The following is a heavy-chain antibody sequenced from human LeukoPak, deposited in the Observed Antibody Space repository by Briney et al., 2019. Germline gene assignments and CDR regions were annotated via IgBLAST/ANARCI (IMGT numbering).Heavy chain of an antibody. CDR3: ARGVEELSLYFFDY. V-gene: IGHV4-59*01. CDR1: GGSISNYY. CDR2: IYYSGGT. J-gene: IGHJ4*02. Sequence: PSETLSLTCTVSGGSISNYYWNWIRQPPGKGLEWIGHIYYSGGTNYSPSLKSRVTISVDTSKNQFSLKLSSVTAAVTAVYYCARGVEELSLYFFDYWGQGTLVTVSS. D-gene: IGHD3-16*02.